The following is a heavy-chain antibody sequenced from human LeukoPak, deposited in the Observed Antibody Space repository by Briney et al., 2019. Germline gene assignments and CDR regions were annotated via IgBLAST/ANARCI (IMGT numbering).Heavy chain of an antibody. V-gene: IGHV3-33*08. D-gene: IGHD2-8*01. CDR1: GFTFNNYG. CDR2: IWYDGSNK. CDR3: ARGLGYCTNGVCPDACDI. J-gene: IGHJ3*02. Sequence: QSGGSLRLSCAASGFTFNNYGMHWVRQAPGKGLEWVAVIWYDGSNKYYADSVKGRFTISRDNSKNTLYLQMNSLRDEDTAVYYCARGLGYCTNGVCPDACDIWGRGTMVTVSS.